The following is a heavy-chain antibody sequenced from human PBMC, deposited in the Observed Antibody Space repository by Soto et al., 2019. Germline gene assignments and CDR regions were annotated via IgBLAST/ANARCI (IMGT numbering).Heavy chain of an antibody. Sequence: SVKVSCKACGGTFSSYTISWVRQAPGQGLEWMGRIIPILGIANYAQKFQGRVTITADKSTSTAYMELSSLRSEDTAVYYCARRNGGSSSVGDDYWGQGTLVTVSS. CDR1: GGTFSSYT. J-gene: IGHJ4*02. D-gene: IGHD6-6*01. CDR2: IIPILGIA. CDR3: ARRNGGSSSVGDDY. V-gene: IGHV1-69*02.